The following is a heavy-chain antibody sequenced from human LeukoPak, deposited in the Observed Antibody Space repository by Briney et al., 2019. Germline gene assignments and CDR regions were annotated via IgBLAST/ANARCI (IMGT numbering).Heavy chain of an antibody. D-gene: IGHD3-22*01. CDR3: ARAYDSSGYLYYFDY. CDR2: IIPIFGTA. V-gene: IGHV1-69*13. J-gene: IGHJ4*02. CDR1: GGTFSSYA. Sequence: SVKVSCKASGGTFSSYAISWVRQAPGQGLEWMGGIIPIFGTANYAQKFQGRVTITADESTSTAYMGLSSLRSEDTAVYYCARAYDSSGYLYYFDYWGQGTLVTVSS.